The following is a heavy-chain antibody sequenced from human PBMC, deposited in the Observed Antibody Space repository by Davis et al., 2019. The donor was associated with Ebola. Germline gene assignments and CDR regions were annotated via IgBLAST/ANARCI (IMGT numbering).Heavy chain of an antibody. CDR3: ARIFGYYDSSGPLDY. Sequence: GESLKISCKGSGYTFTNYWIGWVRQMPGKGLEWMGIIYPGDSDTRYSPSFPGQVTISADKSISTAYLQWSSLKASDTAMYYCARIFGYYDSSGPLDYWGQGTLVTVSS. J-gene: IGHJ4*02. D-gene: IGHD3-22*01. CDR2: IYPGDSDT. CDR1: GYTFTNYW. V-gene: IGHV5-51*01.